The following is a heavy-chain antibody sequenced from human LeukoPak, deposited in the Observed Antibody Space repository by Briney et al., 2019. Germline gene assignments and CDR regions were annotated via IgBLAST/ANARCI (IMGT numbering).Heavy chain of an antibody. Sequence: ASVKVSCKASGGTFSSYAISWERQAPGQGLEWMGGIIPIFGTANYAQKFQGRVTITADESTSTAYMELSSLRSEDTAVYYCARGVVVVPAAIAPPYYYYYGMDVWGQGTTVTVSS. V-gene: IGHV1-69*13. CDR2: IIPIFGTA. J-gene: IGHJ6*02. CDR3: ARGVVVVPAAIAPPYYYYYGMDV. D-gene: IGHD2-2*02. CDR1: GGTFSSYA.